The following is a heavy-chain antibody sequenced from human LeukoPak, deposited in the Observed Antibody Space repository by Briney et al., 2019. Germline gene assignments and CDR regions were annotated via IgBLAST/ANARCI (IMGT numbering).Heavy chain of an antibody. V-gene: IGHV4-4*07. CDR3: ARESYSSGWYTRYYFDY. D-gene: IGHD6-19*01. Sequence: SETLSLTCTVSGGSISSYYCSWIRQPAGKGVGWIGRIYTSGSTNYNPSLNSRVTMSVDTSKNQFSLKLSSVTAADTAVYYCARESYSSGWYTRYYFDYWGQGTLVTVSS. J-gene: IGHJ4*02. CDR1: GGSISSYY. CDR2: IYTSGST.